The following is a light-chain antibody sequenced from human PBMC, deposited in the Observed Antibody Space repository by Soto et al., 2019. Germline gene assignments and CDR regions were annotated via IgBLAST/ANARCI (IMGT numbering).Light chain of an antibody. CDR3: QQYNNWPWT. Sequence: DTLRTQYPATLSVSPGERATLSCRASQSVSSNLAWYQQKPGQAPRLLIYGASTRATGIPARFSGSGSRTEFTLTISSLQSEDFAVYYCQQYNNWPWTFGQGTKVEIK. J-gene: IGKJ1*01. CDR2: GAS. CDR1: QSVSSN. V-gene: IGKV3-15*01.